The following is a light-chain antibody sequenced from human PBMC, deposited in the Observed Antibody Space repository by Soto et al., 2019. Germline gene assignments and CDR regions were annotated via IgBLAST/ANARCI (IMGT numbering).Light chain of an antibody. CDR3: EQFGGSSYS. CDR1: QSVSSNY. J-gene: IGKJ2*03. V-gene: IGKV3-20*01. CDR2: GAS. Sequence: ESVLTQSPGTLSLSPGERATLSCRASQSVSSNYLAWYQQKPAQAPRLLIYGASTRATGIPDRFSGSGFWTYLTLSISSLEPEEFEVYYCEQFGGSSYSFGQGTKLEIK.